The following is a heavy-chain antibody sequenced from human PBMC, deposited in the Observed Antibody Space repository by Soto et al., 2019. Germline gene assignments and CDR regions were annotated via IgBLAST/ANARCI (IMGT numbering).Heavy chain of an antibody. CDR3: ARGSGIVALPGELEDVKYDY. CDR1: GQSFSGHS. Sequence: QVQLQQWGAGLVKPSETLSLSCAVYGQSFSGHSWAWIRHPPGKGLEWIGEINESGSTYYNPSLKSRVTISTDPSKNQFSLKLSSVSAADTAAYFCARGSGIVALPGELEDVKYDYWGQGTLVNVSS. D-gene: IGHD1-1*01. CDR2: INESGST. V-gene: IGHV4-34*01. J-gene: IGHJ4*02.